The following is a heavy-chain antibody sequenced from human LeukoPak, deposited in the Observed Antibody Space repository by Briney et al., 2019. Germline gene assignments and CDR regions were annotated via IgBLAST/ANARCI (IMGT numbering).Heavy chain of an antibody. CDR2: IYTSGST. Sequence: SETLSLTCTVSGYSISSGYYWGWIRQPAGKGLEWIGRIYTSGSTNYNPSLKSRVTMSVDTSKNQFSLKLSSVTAADTAVYYCARTPPMIVDAFDIWGQGTMVTVSS. D-gene: IGHD3-22*01. J-gene: IGHJ3*02. V-gene: IGHV4-4*07. CDR3: ARTPPMIVDAFDI. CDR1: GYSISSGYY.